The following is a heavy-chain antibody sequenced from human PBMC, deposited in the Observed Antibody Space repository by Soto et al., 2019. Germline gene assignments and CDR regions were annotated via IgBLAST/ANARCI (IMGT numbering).Heavy chain of an antibody. J-gene: IGHJ3*02. Sequence: QVQLQESGPGLVKPSETLSLTCTVSGGSVSSGSYYWSWIRQPPGKGLEWIGYIYYSGSTNNNPSLKSRITISVDTSKNQFSLRLSSVTAADTAVYYCARDGMATDALDIWGQGTMVTVSS. CDR1: GGSVSSGSYY. CDR3: ARDGMATDALDI. D-gene: IGHD5-12*01. V-gene: IGHV4-61*01. CDR2: IYYSGST.